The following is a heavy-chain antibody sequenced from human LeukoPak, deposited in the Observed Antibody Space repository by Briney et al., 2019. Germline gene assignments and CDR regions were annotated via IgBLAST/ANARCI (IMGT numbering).Heavy chain of an antibody. CDR3: ARGLGELTDY. J-gene: IGHJ4*02. CDR1: GGSISSGGYS. CDR2: IYHSGST. V-gene: IGHV4-30-2*01. Sequence: KSSQTLSPTCAVSGGSISSGGYSWSWIRQPPGKGLEWIGYIYHSGSTYYNPSLKSRVTISVDRSKNQFSLKLSSVTAADTAVYYCARGLGELTDYWGQGTLVTVSS. D-gene: IGHD1-26*01.